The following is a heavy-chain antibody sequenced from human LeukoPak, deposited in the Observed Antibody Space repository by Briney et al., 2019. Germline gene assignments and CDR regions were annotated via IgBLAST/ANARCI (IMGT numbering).Heavy chain of an antibody. CDR1: GGSISSGSYY. J-gene: IGHJ5*02. CDR3: ARDLTAYSSGWYLGWFDP. CDR2: IYTSGST. D-gene: IGHD6-19*01. Sequence: SQTLSLTCTVSGGSISSGSYYWSWLRQPAGKGLEWIGRIYTSGSTNYNPSLKSRVTISVDTSKNQFSLKLSSVTAADTAVYYCARDLTAYSSGWYLGWFDPWRQGTLVTVSS. V-gene: IGHV4-61*02.